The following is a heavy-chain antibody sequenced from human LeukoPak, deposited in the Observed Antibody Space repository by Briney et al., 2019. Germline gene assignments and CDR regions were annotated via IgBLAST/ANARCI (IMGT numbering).Heavy chain of an antibody. V-gene: IGHV3-13*01. CDR2: IGTAGDT. D-gene: IGHD2-2*01. J-gene: IGHJ6*03. CDR3: ARVPAALRGYYYYYMDV. Sequence: GGSLRLSCAASGFTFSSYDMHWVRQATGKGLEWVSAIGTAGDTYYPGSVKGRFTISRENAKNSLYLQMNSLRAGDTAVYYCARVPAALRGYYYYYMDVWGKGTTVTISS. CDR1: GFTFSSYD.